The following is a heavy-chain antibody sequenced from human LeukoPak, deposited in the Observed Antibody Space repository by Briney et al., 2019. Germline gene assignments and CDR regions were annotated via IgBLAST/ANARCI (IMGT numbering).Heavy chain of an antibody. CDR2: IRYDGSNK. CDR1: GFTFSSYG. CDR3: AKDHTAMVTGIDY. Sequence: GGSLRLSCAASGFTFSSYGMHWVRQAPGKGLEWVAFIRYDGSNKYYADSVKGRFTISRDNSKNTLYLQMNGLRAEDTAVYYCAKDHTAMVTGIDYWGQGTLVTVSS. D-gene: IGHD5-18*01. V-gene: IGHV3-30*02. J-gene: IGHJ4*02.